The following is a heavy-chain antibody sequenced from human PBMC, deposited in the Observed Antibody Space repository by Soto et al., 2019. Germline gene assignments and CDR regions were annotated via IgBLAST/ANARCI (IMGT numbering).Heavy chain of an antibody. J-gene: IGHJ6*03. CDR3: ARGSSSWSLNYYYYYMDV. CDR1: GDSVSSNSAA. D-gene: IGHD6-13*01. V-gene: IGHV6-1*01. CDR2: TYYRSKWYN. Sequence: SQTLSLTCAISGDSVSSNSAAWNWIRQSPSRGLEWLGRTYYRSKWYNDYAVSVKSRITINPDTSKNQFSLQLNSVTPEDTAVYYCARGSSSWSLNYYYYYMDVWGKGTTVTVSS.